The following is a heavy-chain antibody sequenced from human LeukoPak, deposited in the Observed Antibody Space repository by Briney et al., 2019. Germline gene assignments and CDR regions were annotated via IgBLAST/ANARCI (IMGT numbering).Heavy chain of an antibody. CDR2: IYYSGST. CDR1: GGSISSYY. CDR3: ARYGLLNISEINGFDI. D-gene: IGHD2/OR15-2a*01. J-gene: IGHJ3*02. Sequence: PSETLSLTCTVSGGSISSYYWSWIRQPPGKGLEWIGYIYYSGSTNYNPSLKSRVTISVDTSKNQFSLKLTSVTAADTAVYYCARYGLLNISEINGFDIWGQGTMVTVSS. V-gene: IGHV4-59*12.